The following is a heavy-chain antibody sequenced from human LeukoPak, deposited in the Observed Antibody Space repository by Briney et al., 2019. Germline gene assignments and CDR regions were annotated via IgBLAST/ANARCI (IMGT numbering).Heavy chain of an antibody. V-gene: IGHV4-34*01. J-gene: IGHJ4*02. Sequence: SETLSLTCAVYAGSFSGYYWSRIRQPPGKGLEWIGEINHSGSTNYNPSLKSRVTISVDTSKNQFSLKLSSVTAADTAVYYCARVGLELHHFDYWGQGTLVTVSS. CDR2: INHSGST. CDR1: AGSFSGYY. D-gene: IGHD1-7*01. CDR3: ARVGLELHHFDY.